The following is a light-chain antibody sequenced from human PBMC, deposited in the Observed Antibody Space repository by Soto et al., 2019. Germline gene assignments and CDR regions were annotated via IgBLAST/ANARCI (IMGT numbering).Light chain of an antibody. CDR3: QQRSNWPPEGT. CDR2: DAS. J-gene: IGKJ4*01. CDR1: QSVSSY. Sequence: EIVLTQSPATLSLSPGERATLSCRASQSVSSYLAWYQQKPGQPPRLLIYDASNRATGIPARFSGSGSGTDFTLTISSLEPEDSAVYYCQQRSNWPPEGTFGGGTKVEIK. V-gene: IGKV3-11*01.